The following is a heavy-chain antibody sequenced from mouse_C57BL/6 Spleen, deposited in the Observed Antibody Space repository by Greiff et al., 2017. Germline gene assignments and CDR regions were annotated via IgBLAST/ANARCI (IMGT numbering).Heavy chain of an antibody. J-gene: IGHJ2*01. Sequence: VKLLESGPELVKPGASVKISCKASGYAFSSSWMNWVKQRPGKGLEWIGRIYPGDGDTNYNGKFKGKATLTADKSSSTAYMQLSSLTSEDSAVYFCARGWDFDYWGQGTTLTVSS. CDR3: ARGWDFDY. CDR1: GYAFSSSW. V-gene: IGHV1-82*01. D-gene: IGHD3-3*01. CDR2: IYPGDGDT.